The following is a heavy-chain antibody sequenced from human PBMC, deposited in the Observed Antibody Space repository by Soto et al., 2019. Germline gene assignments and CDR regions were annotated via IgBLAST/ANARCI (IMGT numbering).Heavy chain of an antibody. Sequence: SETLSLTCAVYGGSFSGYYWSWIRQPPGKGLEWIGEINHSGITNYNPSLKSRFTISVDTSKNQFSLKLSSVTAADTAVYYCARGSRVMTTVTRFDYWGQGTLVTVSS. V-gene: IGHV4-34*01. CDR3: ARGSRVMTTVTRFDY. D-gene: IGHD4-4*01. CDR2: INHSGIT. J-gene: IGHJ4*02. CDR1: GGSFSGYY.